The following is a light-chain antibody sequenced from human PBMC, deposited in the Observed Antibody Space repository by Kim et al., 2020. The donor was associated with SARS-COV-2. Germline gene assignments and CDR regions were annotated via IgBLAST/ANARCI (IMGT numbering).Light chain of an antibody. CDR3: QQYGASGYT. CDR2: AAS. Sequence: EVVLTQSPGTLSLSPGERATLYCRTSQKINSAYLAWYLQRPGQAPRLLIYAASSRAPGIRDRFSGSGSGTDFTLTISRLEPEDFAVYYCQQYGASGYTFGKGTKVEIK. J-gene: IGKJ2*01. CDR1: QKINSAY. V-gene: IGKV3-20*01.